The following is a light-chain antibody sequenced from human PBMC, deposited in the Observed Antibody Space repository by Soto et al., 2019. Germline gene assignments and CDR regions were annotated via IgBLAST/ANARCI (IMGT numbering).Light chain of an antibody. Sequence: QSALTQPASVSGSPGQSITISCTGTSSDVGGYNYVSWYQQHPGKAPKLMIYDVNNRLSGVSNRFSGSKSGNTASLTISGLQAEDEADYYCSSYTTSSLVVFGGGTKVTVL. CDR3: SSYTTSSLVV. V-gene: IGLV2-14*01. J-gene: IGLJ2*01. CDR1: SSDVGGYNY. CDR2: DVN.